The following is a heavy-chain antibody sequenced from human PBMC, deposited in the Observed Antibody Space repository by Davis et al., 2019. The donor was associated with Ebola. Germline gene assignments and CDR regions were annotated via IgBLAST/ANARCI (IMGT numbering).Heavy chain of an antibody. CDR1: GFTVSSNY. Sequence: GESLKISCAASGFTVSSNYMSWVRQAPGKGLVWVSRINNDGTSTTYADSVKGRFTISRDNSKNTLYLQMNSLRADDTAVYYCARGGCSGGSCYSADYWGQGTLVTVSS. CDR3: ARGGCSGGSCYSADY. CDR2: INNDGTST. J-gene: IGHJ4*02. V-gene: IGHV3-53*05. D-gene: IGHD2-15*01.